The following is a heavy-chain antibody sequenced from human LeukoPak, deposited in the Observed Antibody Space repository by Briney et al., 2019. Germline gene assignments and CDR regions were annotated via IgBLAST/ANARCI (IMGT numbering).Heavy chain of an antibody. D-gene: IGHD6-19*01. CDR3: ARNSRSGWPNFDY. J-gene: IGHJ4*02. V-gene: IGHV3-7*01. CDR1: GFTFSDYY. Sequence: GGSLRLSCAASGFTFSDYYMSWVRQAPGRGLEWVANIKQDGSEKYYVDSVKGRFTISRDNAKNSLYLQMNSLRAEDTAVYYCARNSRSGWPNFDYWGLGTLVTVSS. CDR2: IKQDGSEK.